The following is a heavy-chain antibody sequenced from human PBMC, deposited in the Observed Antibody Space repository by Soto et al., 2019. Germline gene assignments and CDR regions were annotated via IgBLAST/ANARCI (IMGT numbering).Heavy chain of an antibody. V-gene: IGHV4-31*03. D-gene: IGHD2-15*01. Sequence: PSETLSLTCTVSGGSISSGGYYWSWIRQHPGKGQEWIGYICYSGSTYYNPSLKSRVTISVDTSKNQFSLKLSSVTAADTAVYYCARVSSYCSGGSCYPGTLDYWGQGTLVTVSS. CDR3: ARVSSYCSGGSCYPGTLDY. J-gene: IGHJ4*02. CDR1: GGSISSGGYY. CDR2: ICYSGST.